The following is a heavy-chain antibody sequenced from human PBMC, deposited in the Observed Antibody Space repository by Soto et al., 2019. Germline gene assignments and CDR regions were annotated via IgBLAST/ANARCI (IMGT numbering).Heavy chain of an antibody. D-gene: IGHD3-10*01. Sequence: SETLSLTCTVSGGSISSYYWSWIRQPAGKGLEWIGRIYTSGSTNYNPSLKSRVTMSVDTSKNQFSLKLSSVTAADTAVYYCASCLWFGEFGSNYYGMDVWGQGTTVTVSS. V-gene: IGHV4-4*07. CDR3: ASCLWFGEFGSNYYGMDV. CDR1: GGSISSYY. J-gene: IGHJ6*02. CDR2: IYTSGST.